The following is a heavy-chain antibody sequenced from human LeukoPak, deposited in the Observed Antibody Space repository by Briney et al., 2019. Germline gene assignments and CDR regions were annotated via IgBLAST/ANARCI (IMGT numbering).Heavy chain of an antibody. V-gene: IGHV1-18*01. J-gene: IGHJ4*02. CDR2: ISAYNVNT. Sequence: GASVKVSCKDSGYTFTSYGISWVRQAPGQGLEWTGWISAYNVNTNYEQKLQGRVTMTTDTSTSTAYMELRSLRSDDTAVYYCARGYSYGYGPRYYFDYWGKGTLVTVSS. CDR1: GYTFTSYG. CDR3: ARGYSYGYGPRYYFDY. D-gene: IGHD5-18*01.